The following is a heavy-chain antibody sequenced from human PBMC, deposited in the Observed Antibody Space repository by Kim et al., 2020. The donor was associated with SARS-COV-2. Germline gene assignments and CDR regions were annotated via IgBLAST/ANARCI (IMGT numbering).Heavy chain of an antibody. CDR3: AKETARYNYGTIDY. V-gene: IGHV3-66*01. D-gene: IGHD5-18*01. CDR1: GFTVSSNY. J-gene: IGHJ4*02. CDR2: IHSGDST. Sequence: GGSLRLSCAVSGFTVSSNYMSWVRQDPGKGMEWVSMIHSGDSTYYADSVKGRFTISRDNSKNTLYLQMNSLRAEDTAIYYCAKETARYNYGTIDYWGQETLVNVTS.